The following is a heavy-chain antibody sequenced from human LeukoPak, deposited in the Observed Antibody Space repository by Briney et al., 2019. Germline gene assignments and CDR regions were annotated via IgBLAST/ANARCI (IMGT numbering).Heavy chain of an antibody. CDR1: GFIFSKSA. V-gene: IGHV3-30*02. J-gene: IGHJ4*02. D-gene: IGHD2-8*02. Sequence: PGGSLKLSCAASGFIFSKSAMHWVRQSPGKGLEWVAYIAHHGNDKYYVDSVKGRFTISRDNSRRTLYLQMNNLRPDDTARYYCAKDGSWSCTDWGQGTPVTVSS. CDR2: IAHHGNDK. CDR3: AKDGSWSCTD.